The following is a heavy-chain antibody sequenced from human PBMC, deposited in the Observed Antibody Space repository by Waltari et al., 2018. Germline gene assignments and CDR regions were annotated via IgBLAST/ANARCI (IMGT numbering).Heavy chain of an antibody. CDR3: TTEYSSSSAY. Sequence: QLQLQESGSGLVEPSETLSLTCTVSGDSISNDNYHWALVRQPPGKGLEWIGSISYNGNTYYSPSLKSRVTISVDTSKNQFSLRLSSVTAADTAVYYCTTEYSSSSAYWGQGTLVTVSS. CDR1: GDSISNDNYH. D-gene: IGHD6-6*01. CDR2: ISYNGNT. V-gene: IGHV4-39*02. J-gene: IGHJ4*02.